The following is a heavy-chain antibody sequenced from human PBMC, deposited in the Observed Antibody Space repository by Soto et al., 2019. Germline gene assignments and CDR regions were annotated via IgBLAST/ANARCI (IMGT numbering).Heavy chain of an antibody. D-gene: IGHD3-22*01. CDR3: AKDHPGSRYYDISGYYYGPFDF. Sequence: GASVKVSCKASGYTFTSYGISWVRQAPGQGLEWMGWISAYNGNTNYAQKLQGRVTMTTDTSTSTAYMELRSLRSDDTAVYYCAKDHPGSRYYDISGYYYGPFDFWGQGTLVTVSS. CDR1: GYTFTSYG. CDR2: ISAYNGNT. V-gene: IGHV1-18*04. J-gene: IGHJ4*02.